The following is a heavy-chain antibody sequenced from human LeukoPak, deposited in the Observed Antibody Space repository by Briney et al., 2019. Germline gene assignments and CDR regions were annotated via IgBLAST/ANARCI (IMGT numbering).Heavy chain of an antibody. D-gene: IGHD3-10*01. CDR2: MNPNSGNT. V-gene: IGHV1-8*01. CDR3: ARGAMGTMVRGVIYYYYMDV. CDR1: GYTFTSYD. J-gene: IGHJ6*03. Sequence: ASVKVSCKASGYTFTSYDINWVRQATGQGLEWMGWMNPNSGNTGYAQKFQGRVTMTRNTSISTAYMELSSLRSEDTAVYYCARGAMGTMVRGVIYYYYMDVWGKGTTVTVSS.